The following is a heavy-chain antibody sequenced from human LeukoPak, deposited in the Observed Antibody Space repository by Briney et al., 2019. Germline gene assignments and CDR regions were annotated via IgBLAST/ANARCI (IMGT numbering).Heavy chain of an antibody. CDR1: GFTFSGYG. Sequence: PGGFLRLSCAASGFTFSGYGMHWVRQAPGKGLEWVAFIRYDGSNEYYADSVKGRFTISRDNSKNTLDLQMNSLRGEDTAMYYCAKGTGWRFDYWGQGTLVTVSS. J-gene: IGHJ4*02. D-gene: IGHD2-8*02. CDR3: AKGTGWRFDY. CDR2: IRYDGSNE. V-gene: IGHV3-30*02.